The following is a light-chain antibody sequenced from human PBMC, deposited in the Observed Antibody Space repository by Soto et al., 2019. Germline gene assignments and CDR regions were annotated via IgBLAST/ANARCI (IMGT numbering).Light chain of an antibody. Sequence: EIVMTQSPATLSVSPGERATLSCRASQSVSSNLAWYQHKPGQAPRLLIYGASTRATGIPAGFSGSGSGTEFTLTISSLQSEDFAVYYCQQYNNWPYTVGRGTKLEIK. V-gene: IGKV3-15*01. CDR2: GAS. CDR3: QQYNNWPYT. CDR1: QSVSSN. J-gene: IGKJ2*01.